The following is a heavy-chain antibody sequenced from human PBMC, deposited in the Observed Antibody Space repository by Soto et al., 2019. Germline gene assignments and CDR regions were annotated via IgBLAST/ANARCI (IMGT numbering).Heavy chain of an antibody. CDR2: ISYDGSNK. D-gene: IGHD2-2*01. J-gene: IGHJ4*02. CDR1: GFTFSSYG. V-gene: IGHV3-30*18. CDR3: AKGNIVAVPAATDY. Sequence: PGGSLRLSCAASGFTFSSYGMHWVRQAPGKGLEWVAVISYDGSNKYYADSVKGRFTISRDNSKNTLYLQMNSLRAEDTAVYYCAKGNIVAVPAATDYWGQGTLVTVSS.